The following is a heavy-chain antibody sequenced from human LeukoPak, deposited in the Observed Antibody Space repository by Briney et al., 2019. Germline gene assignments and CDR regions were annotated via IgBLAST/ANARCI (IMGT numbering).Heavy chain of an antibody. CDR3: ARGMTVTTSFDY. J-gene: IGHJ4*02. Sequence: GASVKVSFKASGYTFTGYYMHWVRQAPGQGLEWVGWINPNSGGTNYAQKFQGRVTMTRDTSISTAYMELSRLRSDDTAVYYCARGMTVTTSFDYWGQGTLVTVSS. CDR2: INPNSGGT. D-gene: IGHD4-17*01. CDR1: GYTFTGYY. V-gene: IGHV1-2*02.